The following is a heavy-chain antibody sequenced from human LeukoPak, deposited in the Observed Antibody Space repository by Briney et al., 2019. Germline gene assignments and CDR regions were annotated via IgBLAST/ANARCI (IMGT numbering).Heavy chain of an antibody. V-gene: IGHV4-34*01. CDR1: GGSFSGYY. Sequence: SETLSLTCAVYGGSFSGYYWSWIRQPPGKGLEWIGEINHSGSTNYNPSLKSRVTISVDTSKNQFSLKLSSVTAPDTAVYYCARRGYPVYYYYMDVWGKGTTVTISS. CDR2: INHSGST. D-gene: IGHD5-12*01. J-gene: IGHJ6*03. CDR3: ARRGYPVYYYYMDV.